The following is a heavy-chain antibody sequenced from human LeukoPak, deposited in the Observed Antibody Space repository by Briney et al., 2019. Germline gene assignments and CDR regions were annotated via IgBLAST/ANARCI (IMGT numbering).Heavy chain of an antibody. V-gene: IGHV4-30-4*01. D-gene: IGHD2-21*02. CDR1: GGSTSSGDYY. CDR2: IYYSGST. CDR3: ARDTYCGGDCYSPYGMDV. J-gene: IGHJ6*02. Sequence: PSQTLSLTCTVSGGSTSSGDYYWSWIRQPPRKGLEWIGYIYYSGSTYYNPSLKSRVTISVDTSKNQFSLKLSSVTAADTAVYYCARDTYCGGDCYSPYGMDVWGQGTTVTVSS.